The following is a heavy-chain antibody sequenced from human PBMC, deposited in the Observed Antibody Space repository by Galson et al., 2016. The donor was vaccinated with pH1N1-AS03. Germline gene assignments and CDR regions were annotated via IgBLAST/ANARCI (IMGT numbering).Heavy chain of an antibody. CDR2: IDPTSTYI. CDR3: TRSAPRGGHEPFDF. CDR1: GFALIDYS. V-gene: IGHV3-21*01. J-gene: IGHJ4*02. D-gene: IGHD5-12*01. Sequence: SLRLSCAASGFALIDYSMHWVRQAPGKGLEWVSSIDPTSTYIYYADSPTGRFTISRDNAFNSLYLQMNSLRVDDTAVYFCTRSAPRGGHEPFDFWGPGTPVTVAP.